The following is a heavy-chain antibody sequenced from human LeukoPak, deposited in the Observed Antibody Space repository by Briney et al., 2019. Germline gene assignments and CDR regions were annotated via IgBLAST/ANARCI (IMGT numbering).Heavy chain of an antibody. D-gene: IGHD3-16*02. CDR3: AGAQPGVWGSYPVPSDY. CDR2: ISSSSSTI. V-gene: IGHV3-48*01. Sequence: GGSLKLSCAASGFTFSSYSMNWVRQAPGKGLEWVSYISSSSSTIYYADSVKGRFTISRDNAKNSLYLQMNSLRAEDTAVYYCAGAQPGVWGSYPVPSDYWGQGTLVTVSS. CDR1: GFTFSSYS. J-gene: IGHJ4*02.